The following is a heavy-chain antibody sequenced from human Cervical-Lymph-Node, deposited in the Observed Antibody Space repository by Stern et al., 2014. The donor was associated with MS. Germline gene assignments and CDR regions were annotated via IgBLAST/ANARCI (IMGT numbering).Heavy chain of an antibody. CDR3: ARDAAARRPSIPFDP. J-gene: IGHJ5*02. D-gene: IGHD6-6*01. CDR2: ISSSSSYI. V-gene: IGHV3-21*01. Sequence: VQLVESGGGLVKPGGSLRLSCAASGFTFSSYSMNWVRQAPGKGLEWVSSISSSSSYIYYADSVKGRFTISRDNAKNSLYLQMNSLRAEDTAVYYCARDAAARRPSIPFDPWGQGTLVTVSS. CDR1: GFTFSSYS.